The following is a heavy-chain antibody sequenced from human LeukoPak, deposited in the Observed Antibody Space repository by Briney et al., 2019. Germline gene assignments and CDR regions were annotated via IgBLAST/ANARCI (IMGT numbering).Heavy chain of an antibody. CDR1: GFTFSGSA. Sequence: GGSLKLSCAASGFTFSGSAMHWVRQASGKGLEWVGRIRSKANSYATAYAASVKGRFTISRDDSKNTAYLQMNSLKTEDTAVYYCTRDLPDYDFWSGYSKYYYYYYMDVWGKGTTVTVSS. CDR3: TRDLPDYDFWSGYSKYYYYYYMDV. CDR2: IRSKANSYAT. V-gene: IGHV3-73*01. D-gene: IGHD3-3*01. J-gene: IGHJ6*03.